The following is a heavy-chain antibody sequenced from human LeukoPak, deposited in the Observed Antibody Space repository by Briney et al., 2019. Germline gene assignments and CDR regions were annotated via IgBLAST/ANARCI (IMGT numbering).Heavy chain of an antibody. CDR2: IRGSSSFI. D-gene: IGHD6-13*01. J-gene: IGHJ3*02. CDR1: GFTFSSYN. V-gene: IGHV3-21*01. Sequence: PGGTLRLSCAASGFTFSSYNMNWVRQTPGKGLEWVSSIRGSSSFIYYADSVKGRFTISRDNAKNSLYLQMNSLRAEDTAVYYCARDVLIAADGVIRLDAFDIWGQGTVVT. CDR3: ARDVLIAADGVIRLDAFDI.